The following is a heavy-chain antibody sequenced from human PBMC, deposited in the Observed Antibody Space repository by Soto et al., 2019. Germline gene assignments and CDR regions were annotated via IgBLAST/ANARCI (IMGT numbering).Heavy chain of an antibody. J-gene: IGHJ3*02. V-gene: IGHV5-51*01. Sequence: GEALDISCEGSCYSFTTDMICWGRQMPGKGLEWMGIIYPGDSDTRYSPSFQGQVTISADKSISTAYLQWSSLKASDTAMYYCAIQYYDFRSGTDAFDIWGQGTMVTVSS. D-gene: IGHD3-3*01. CDR2: IYPGDSDT. CDR3: AIQYYDFRSGTDAFDI. CDR1: CYSFTTDM.